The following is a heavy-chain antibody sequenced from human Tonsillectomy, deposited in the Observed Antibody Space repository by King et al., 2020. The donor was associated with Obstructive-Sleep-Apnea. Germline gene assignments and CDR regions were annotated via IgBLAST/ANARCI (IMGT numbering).Heavy chain of an antibody. D-gene: IGHD2-21*01. CDR2: IYYSGST. CDR3: ARERSVVGFDY. V-gene: IGHV4-39*07. CDR1: GGSISSNSYY. J-gene: IGHJ4*02. Sequence: QLQESGPGLGKPSETLSLTCTVSGGSISSNSYYWGWIRQPTGKGLEGSGSIYYSGSTFYNPSLNSRVTISVDTSKNQFSLKLSSVTAADTAVYYCARERSVVGFDYWGQGTLVTVSS.